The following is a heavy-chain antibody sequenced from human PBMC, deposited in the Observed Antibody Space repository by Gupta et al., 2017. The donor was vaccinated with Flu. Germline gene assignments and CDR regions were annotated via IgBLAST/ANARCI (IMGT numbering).Heavy chain of an antibody. J-gene: IGHJ6*02. D-gene: IGHD5-12*01. CDR3: ARGVATIRGEGGYYYGMDV. CDR2: IIPIFGTA. Sequence: WVRPAPGQGLEWMGGIIPIFGTANYAQKFQGRVTITADKSTSTAYMELSSLRSEETAVFYGARGVATIRGEGGYYYGMDVWGQGTTVTVSS. V-gene: IGHV1-69*06.